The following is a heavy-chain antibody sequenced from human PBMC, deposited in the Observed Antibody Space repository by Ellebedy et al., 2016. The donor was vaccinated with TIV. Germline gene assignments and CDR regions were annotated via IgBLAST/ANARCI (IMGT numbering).Heavy chain of an antibody. Sequence: SQTLSLTCAISGDSVSSNSVAWHWIRQSPSRGLEWLGRTYYRSKWYNEYAVSVKSRITNNPDTSKNQFSLQLNSLTPEDQALYYCVRGSRGAFDIWGQGTMVTVSS. CDR2: TYYRSKWYN. J-gene: IGHJ3*02. CDR3: VRGSRGAFDI. V-gene: IGHV6-1*01. CDR1: GDSVSSNSVA.